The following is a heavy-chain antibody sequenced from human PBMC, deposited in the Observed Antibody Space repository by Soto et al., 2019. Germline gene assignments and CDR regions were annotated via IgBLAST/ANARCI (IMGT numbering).Heavy chain of an antibody. CDR3: ATWVDYGDFEGFDF. V-gene: IGHV1-2*04. D-gene: IGHD4-17*01. CDR1: GYSFTDYK. Sequence: ASVKLSCTTSGYSFTDYKLHWVRQAPGQGLEWMGWVDPNGGGSNSAQKFQGSVTMTWDTSITTAYLDLTRLTTNDTATYFCATWVDYGDFEGFDFWGQGTLVTVSS. J-gene: IGHJ4*02. CDR2: VDPNGGGS.